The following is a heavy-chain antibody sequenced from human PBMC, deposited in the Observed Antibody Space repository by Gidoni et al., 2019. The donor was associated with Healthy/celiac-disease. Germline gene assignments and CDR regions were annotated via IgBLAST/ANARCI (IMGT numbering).Heavy chain of an antibody. V-gene: IGHV1-2*02. Sequence: QVQLVQSGAEVKKPGASVKVSCKASGYTFTGYYMHWVRQAPGQGLEWMGWINPNSGGTNDAQKFQGRVTRTRDTSISTAYMELSRRRSDDTAVYYCARVVGVSGDSYGQDWGQGTLVTVSS. D-gene: IGHD5-18*01. J-gene: IGHJ4*02. CDR2: INPNSGGT. CDR3: ARVVGVSGDSYGQD. CDR1: GYTFTGYY.